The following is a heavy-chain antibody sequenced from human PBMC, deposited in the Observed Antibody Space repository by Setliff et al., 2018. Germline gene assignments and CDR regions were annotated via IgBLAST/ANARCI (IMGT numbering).Heavy chain of an antibody. CDR1: GFSLSNARMG. D-gene: IGHD2-2*01. Sequence: SGPTLVNPTETLTLTCTVSGFSLSNARMGVSWIRQPPGKALEWLAHIFSNDEKSYSTSLKSRLTISKYTSKSQVVLTMTNMDPVDTATYYCARIGQPQQGIQGQAFDIWGQGTMVTVSS. J-gene: IGHJ3*02. V-gene: IGHV2-26*01. CDR2: IFSNDEK. CDR3: ARIGQPQQGIQGQAFDI.